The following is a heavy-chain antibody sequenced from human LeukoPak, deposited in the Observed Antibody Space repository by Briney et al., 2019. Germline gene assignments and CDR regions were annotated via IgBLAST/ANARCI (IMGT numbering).Heavy chain of an antibody. V-gene: IGHV4-59*01. J-gene: IGHJ4*02. D-gene: IGHD5-12*01. CDR3: ARGNIVATVIDY. CDR1: GGSISSYY. CDR2: IYYSGST. Sequence: PSETLSLTCTVSGGSISSYYWSWIRQPTGKGLEWIGYIYYSGSTNYNPSLKSRVTISVDTSKNQFSLKLSSVTAADTAVYYCARGNIVATVIDYWGQGTLVTVSS.